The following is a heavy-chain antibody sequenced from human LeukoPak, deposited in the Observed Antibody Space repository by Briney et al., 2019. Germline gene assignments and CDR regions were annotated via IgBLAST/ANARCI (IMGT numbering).Heavy chain of an antibody. V-gene: IGHV1-8*01. D-gene: IGHD4-17*01. CDR3: ARGPLYGDYLRIEGEYRFDP. Sequence: ASVKVSCKASGYTFTSYDINWVRQATGQGLEWMGWMNPNSGNTGYAQKFQGRVTMTRNTSISTAYMELSSLRSEDTAVYYCARGPLYGDYLRIEGEYRFDPWGQGTLVTVSS. CDR2: MNPNSGNT. CDR1: GYTFTSYD. J-gene: IGHJ5*02.